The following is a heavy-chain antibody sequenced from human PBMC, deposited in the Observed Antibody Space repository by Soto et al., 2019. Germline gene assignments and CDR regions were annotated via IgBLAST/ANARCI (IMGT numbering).Heavy chain of an antibody. J-gene: IGHJ4*02. CDR1: GFTFGDYA. Sequence: EVQLVESGGGLVKPGRSLRLSCTASGFTFGDYAMSWFRQAPGKGLEWVGFIRSKAYGGTTEYAASVKGRFTISRDDSKSIAYLQMNSLKTEDTAVYYCTSNSPGYGSGSPIDYWGQGTLVTVSS. CDR3: TSNSPGYGSGSPIDY. D-gene: IGHD3-10*01. CDR2: IRSKAYGGTT. V-gene: IGHV3-49*05.